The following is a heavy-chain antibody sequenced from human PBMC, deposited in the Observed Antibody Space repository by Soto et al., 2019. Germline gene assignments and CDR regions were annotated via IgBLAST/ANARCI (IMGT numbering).Heavy chain of an antibody. Sequence: EVQLVESGGGLVQPGGSLRLSCTASGFTVRSNYMSWVRQAPGKGLEWVSVIYSDDNTYYADSVNGRFTISRDNSKNTVYLQMNSLRAEDTAVYYCARDQWASSSSAGERYFDLWGRGTLVTVSS. CDR3: ARDQWASSSSAGERYFDL. V-gene: IGHV3-66*01. D-gene: IGHD6-6*01. J-gene: IGHJ2*01. CDR1: GFTVRSNY. CDR2: IYSDDNT.